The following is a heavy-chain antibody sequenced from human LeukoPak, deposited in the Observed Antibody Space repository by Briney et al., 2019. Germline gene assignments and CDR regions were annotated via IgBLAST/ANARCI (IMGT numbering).Heavy chain of an antibody. D-gene: IGHD3-10*01. J-gene: IGHJ3*02. V-gene: IGHV3-30-3*01. CDR3: ARGAQKILSFGEYPSDAFDI. CDR1: GFTFSNFV. Sequence: GGSLRLSCTASGFTFSNFVMHWVRQPPGKGLQWVTEISYDGNKKTYVDSVKGRFTISRDNSKNTLYLQMNSLRDEDTAVYYCARGAQKILSFGEYPSDAFDIWGQRTMVSVSS. CDR2: ISYDGNKK.